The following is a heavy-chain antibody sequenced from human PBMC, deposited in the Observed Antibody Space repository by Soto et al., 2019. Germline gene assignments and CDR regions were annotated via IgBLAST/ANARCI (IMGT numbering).Heavy chain of an antibody. CDR2: IYHSGST. CDR3: ASAGGWGAVAADY. CDR1: GGSISSGGYS. J-gene: IGHJ4*02. Sequence: QLQLQESGSGLVKPSQTLSLTCAVSGGSISSGGYSWSWIRQPPGKALEWIGYIYHSGSTYYNPSLKSRVTISVDRSKNQFSLKLSSVTAADTAVYYCASAGGWGAVAADYWGQGTLVTVSS. V-gene: IGHV4-30-2*01. D-gene: IGHD6-19*01.